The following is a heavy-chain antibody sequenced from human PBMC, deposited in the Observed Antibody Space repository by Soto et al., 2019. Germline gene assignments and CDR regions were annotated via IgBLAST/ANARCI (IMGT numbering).Heavy chain of an antibody. CDR2: ISPISETT. CDR1: GGTFSSYA. D-gene: IGHD2-2*01. CDR3: ALSQGSSTSVQIYYYYYYGIDI. J-gene: IGHJ6*02. V-gene: IGHV1-69*01. Sequence: QVQLVQSGAEVKKPGSSVKVSCKASGGTFSSYAISWVRQAPGQGLEWLGGISPISETTNYAQKCPGSVTVTAYESKSRAYTELSSRISEETAVYYSALSQGSSTSVQIYYYYYYGIDIWGQATKVTGSS.